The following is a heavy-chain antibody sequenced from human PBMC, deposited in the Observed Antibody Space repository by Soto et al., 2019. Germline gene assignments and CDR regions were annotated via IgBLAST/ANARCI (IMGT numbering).Heavy chain of an antibody. CDR2: IWYDGSNK. CDR1: GFTFSSYG. V-gene: IGHV3-33*01. J-gene: IGHJ5*02. Sequence: QVQLVESGGGVVQPGRSLRLSCAASGFTFSSYGMHWVRQAPGKGLEWVAVIWYDGSNKYYADSVKGRFTISRDNSKNTLYLQMNSLRAEDTAVYYCARDFGTYYDFWSGYSDPPHWFDPWGQGTLVTVSS. CDR3: ARDFGTYYDFWSGYSDPPHWFDP. D-gene: IGHD3-3*01.